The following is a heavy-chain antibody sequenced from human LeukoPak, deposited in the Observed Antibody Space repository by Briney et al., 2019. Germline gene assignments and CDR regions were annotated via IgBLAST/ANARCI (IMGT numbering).Heavy chain of an antibody. CDR1: GFTFDDYA. CDR2: ISWNSGSI. V-gene: IGHV3-9*01. Sequence: PGGSLRLSCAASGFTFDDYAMHWVRQAPGKGLEWVSGISWNSGSIGYADSVKGRFTISRDNAKNSLYLQMNSLRAEDTALYYCAKAAAAGIIDYWGQGTLVTVSS. J-gene: IGHJ4*02. D-gene: IGHD6-13*01. CDR3: AKAAAAGIIDY.